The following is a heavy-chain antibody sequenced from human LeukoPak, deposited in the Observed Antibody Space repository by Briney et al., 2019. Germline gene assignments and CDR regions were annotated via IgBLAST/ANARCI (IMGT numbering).Heavy chain of an antibody. D-gene: IGHD3-10*01. CDR1: GGSISSYY. J-gene: IGHJ5*02. CDR2: IYYSGST. V-gene: IGHV4-59*01. CDR3: RFDP. Sequence: SETLSLTCTVSGGSISSYYWSWIRQPPGKGLEWIGYIYYSGSTNYNPSLKRRVTISVDTSKNQFPLTLCARGGYYGSGTDFRFDPWGQGTLVTVSS.